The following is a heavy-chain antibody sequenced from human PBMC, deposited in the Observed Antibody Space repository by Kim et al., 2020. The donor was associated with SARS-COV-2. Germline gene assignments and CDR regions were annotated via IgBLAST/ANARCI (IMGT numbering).Heavy chain of an antibody. CDR3: AGPV. J-gene: IGHJ6*02. CDR2: ISSSSSTI. Sequence: YISSSSSTIYYADSGKGRFTISRDNAKNSLYLQMNSLRAEDTAVYYCAGPVWGQGTTVTVSS. V-gene: IGHV3-48*04.